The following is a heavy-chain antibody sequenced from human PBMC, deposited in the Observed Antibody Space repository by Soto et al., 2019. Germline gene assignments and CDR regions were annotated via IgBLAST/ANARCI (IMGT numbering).Heavy chain of an antibody. Sequence: QVQLQESGPGLVKPSQTLSLTCTVSGGSISSGGYYWSWIRQHPGKGREWIGYIYYSGSTYYTPSLKSRVTISVDKSKNQCSLQLSSVTAADTAVYYCARDHGPYGSGILPHYWGQGTLVTVSS. CDR3: ARDHGPYGSGILPHY. J-gene: IGHJ4*02. CDR1: GGSISSGGYY. V-gene: IGHV4-31*03. D-gene: IGHD3-10*01. CDR2: IYYSGST.